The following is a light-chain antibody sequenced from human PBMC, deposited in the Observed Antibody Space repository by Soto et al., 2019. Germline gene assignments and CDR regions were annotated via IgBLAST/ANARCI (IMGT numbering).Light chain of an antibody. CDR2: DTS. CDR1: QTVSSK. J-gene: IGKJ4*01. Sequence: EIVLTQSPATLSSSPGERATLSCRASQTVSSKLAWYQHKPGQAPRLLIYDTSSRATGIPVRFSGGGSETDFTLTISSLQSEDFAVYYCQQYGDWPLTFGGGTKVDIK. V-gene: IGKV3-11*01. CDR3: QQYGDWPLT.